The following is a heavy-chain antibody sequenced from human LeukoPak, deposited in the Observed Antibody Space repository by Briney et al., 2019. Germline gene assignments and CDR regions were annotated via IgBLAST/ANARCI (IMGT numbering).Heavy chain of an antibody. J-gene: IGHJ6*02. Sequence: GGSLRLSCAASGFTFSSYGMHWVRQAPGKGLEWVAVISYDGSNKYYADSVKGRFTIFRDNSKNTLYPQMNSLRAEDTAVYYCAKGAEADYYYGIDVWGQGTTVTVSS. CDR3: AKGAEADYYYGIDV. V-gene: IGHV3-30*18. CDR2: ISYDGSNK. D-gene: IGHD6-13*01. CDR1: GFTFSSYG.